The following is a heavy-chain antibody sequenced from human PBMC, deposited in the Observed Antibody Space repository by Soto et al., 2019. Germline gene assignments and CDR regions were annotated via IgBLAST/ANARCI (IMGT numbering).Heavy chain of an antibody. D-gene: IGHD2-8*01. J-gene: IGHJ4*02. CDR2: ARNKVSGYTT. CDR3: ARLMGRSFDL. CDR1: GFTFSDHY. V-gene: IGHV3-72*01. Sequence: EVQLVESGGGLVQPGGSLRLSCAASGFTFSDHYMDWVRQAPGKGLEWVGRARNKVSGYTTAHAASVEGRFAISRDDSKNSLYLQMSSLKVDDTAVYFCARLMGRSFDLWCQGTLVTVSS.